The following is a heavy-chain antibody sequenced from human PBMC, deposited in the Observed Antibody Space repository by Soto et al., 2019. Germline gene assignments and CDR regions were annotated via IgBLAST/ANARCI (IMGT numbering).Heavy chain of an antibody. V-gene: IGHV4-30-4*01. CDR3: ARDLWVEPELYYYGMDV. J-gene: IGHJ6*02. Sequence: QVQLQESGPGLVRPSQTLSLTCTVSGDSISSADYYWSWIRQTPGKGLEWIGHIFYSGTTYYNPSLKSRLTISVGTSKNHFSLRLTSVTAADTAGYYCARDLWVEPELYYYGMDVWGQGTTVTVSS. CDR2: IFYSGTT. D-gene: IGHD1-1*01. CDR1: GDSISSADYY.